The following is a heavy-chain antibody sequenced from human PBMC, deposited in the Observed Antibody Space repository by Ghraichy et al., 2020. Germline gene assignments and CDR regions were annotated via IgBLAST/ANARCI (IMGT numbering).Heavy chain of an antibody. D-gene: IGHD3-22*01. CDR1: GFTFSSYA. V-gene: IGHV3-23*01. Sequence: GGSLRLSCAASGFTFSSYAMSWVRQAPGKGLEWVSAISGSGGSTYYADSVKGRFTISRDNSKNTLYLQMNSLRAEDTAVYYCAKERGLLNYDSSGIDAFDIWGQGTMVTVSS. J-gene: IGHJ3*02. CDR3: AKERGLLNYDSSGIDAFDI. CDR2: ISGSGGST.